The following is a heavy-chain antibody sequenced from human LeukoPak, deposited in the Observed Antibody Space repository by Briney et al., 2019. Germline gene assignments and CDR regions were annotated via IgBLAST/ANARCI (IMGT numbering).Heavy chain of an antibody. V-gene: IGHV3-33*01. CDR2: IWYDGSKT. CDR3: ARARLGTVTGYHFDY. J-gene: IGHJ4*02. CDR1: GFTFSNFF. Sequence: GTSLRLSCAASGFTFSNFFMHWVRQAPGKGLEWVALIWYDGSKTYYVDSVKGRFTISRDNSKDTVYLQMNSLRAGDTAVYHCARARLGTVTGYHFDYWGQGIPVTVSS. D-gene: IGHD3-9*01.